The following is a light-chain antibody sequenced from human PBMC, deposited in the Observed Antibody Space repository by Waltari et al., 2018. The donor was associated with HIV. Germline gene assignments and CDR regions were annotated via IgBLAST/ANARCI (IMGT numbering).Light chain of an antibody. CDR1: SSNIWRNY. Sequence: QSLLTQPPSVSAAPGQNVTIPCSGSSSNIWRNYVSWYQQLPGAAPKLLIYDNNNRPSGIPDRFSGSKSGTSATLGITGLQTGDEADYYCGTWDSSLGGWVFGGGTKLAVL. CDR3: GTWDSSLGGWV. CDR2: DNN. J-gene: IGLJ3*02. V-gene: IGLV1-51*01.